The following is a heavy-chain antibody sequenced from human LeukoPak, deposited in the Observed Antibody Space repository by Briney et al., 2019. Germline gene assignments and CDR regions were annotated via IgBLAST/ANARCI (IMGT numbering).Heavy chain of an antibody. J-gene: IGHJ5*02. CDR3: ARGRNGVNWFDP. CDR1: GGTFSSYS. Sequence: SGKVACKASGGTFSSYSISWVRQVPGHGLEWMGGNIPIFGTANYAQKFQGRVMITTDESTSTAYMELSSLRSEDTAVYYCARGRNGVNWFDPWGQGTLVTVSS. D-gene: IGHD1-1*01. V-gene: IGHV1-69*05. CDR2: NIPIFGTA.